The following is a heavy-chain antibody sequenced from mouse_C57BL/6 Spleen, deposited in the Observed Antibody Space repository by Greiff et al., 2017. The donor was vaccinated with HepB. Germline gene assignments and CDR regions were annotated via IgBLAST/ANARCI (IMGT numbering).Heavy chain of an antibody. CDR3: AREGLYFGSCYYYFDY. J-gene: IGHJ2*01. CDR1: GYTFTSYG. D-gene: IGHD1-1*01. V-gene: IGHV1-81*01. Sequence: QVQLQQSGAELARPGASVKLSCKASGYTFTSYGISWVKQSTGKGLEWIGEIYPRSGNTYYNEKFKGKATLTADKSSSTAYMELRSLTSEDSAVYFFAREGLYFGSCYYYFDYWGHGTTLPVAS. CDR2: IYPRSGNT.